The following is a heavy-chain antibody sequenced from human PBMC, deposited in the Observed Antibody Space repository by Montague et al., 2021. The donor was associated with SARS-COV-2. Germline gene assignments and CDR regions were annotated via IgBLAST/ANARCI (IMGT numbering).Heavy chain of an antibody. CDR3: ARTVTLMRGTAQSFDH. CDR2: IKVDGSDT. Sequence: SLRLSCAASGFTLSRHWMHWVRQAPGKGLVWVSHIKVDGSDTSYADSVKGRFTISRDNANNTLYLQMNSLGAEDTAVYYCARTVTLMRGTAQSFDHWGRGTLVTVSS. V-gene: IGHV3-74*01. CDR1: GFTLSRHW. J-gene: IGHJ4*02. D-gene: IGHD2-8*02.